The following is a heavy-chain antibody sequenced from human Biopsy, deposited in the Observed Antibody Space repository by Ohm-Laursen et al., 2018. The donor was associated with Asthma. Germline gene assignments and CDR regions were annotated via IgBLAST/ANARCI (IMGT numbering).Heavy chain of an antibody. CDR2: LFYSGAP. V-gene: IGHV4-30-2*01. D-gene: IGHD3-22*01. Sequence: SQTLSLTCAVSGDSINSGGFSWDWVRHPPGKGLGWVSFLFYSGAPPLNPSLKSRVTISVDRSKRQFSLKVNSVTAADTAVYYCARMNTMIQAANYYSYAMDVWGQGTTVTVSS. J-gene: IGHJ6*02. CDR1: GDSINSGGFS. CDR3: ARMNTMIQAANYYSYAMDV.